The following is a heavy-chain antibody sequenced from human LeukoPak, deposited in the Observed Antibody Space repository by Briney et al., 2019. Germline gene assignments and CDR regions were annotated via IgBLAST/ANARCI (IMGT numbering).Heavy chain of an antibody. Sequence: GGSLRLSCAASGFTFSSYSMNWVRQAPGKGLEWVSSISSSSRSISSSSSYIYYADSVKGRFTISRDNAKNSLYLQMNSLRAEDTTVYYCARVRDGSNSCLDYWGQGTLVTVSS. V-gene: IGHV3-21*01. CDR3: ARVRDGSNSCLDY. CDR1: GFTFSSYS. D-gene: IGHD6-13*01. J-gene: IGHJ4*02. CDR2: ISSSSRSISSSSSYI.